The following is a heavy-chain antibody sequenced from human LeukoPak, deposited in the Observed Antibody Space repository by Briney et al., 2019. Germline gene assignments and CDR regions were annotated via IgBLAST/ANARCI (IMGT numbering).Heavy chain of an antibody. J-gene: IGHJ4*02. D-gene: IGHD6-13*01. CDR2: ISSSSIYI. V-gene: IGHV3-21*01. CDR1: GFTFGTYN. CDR3: ARDWGSWDFDF. Sequence: GGSLRLSCAASGFTFGTYNINWVRQAPGKGLEWVSSISSSSIYIYYADSVKGRFTISRDNAKNSLYLQMNSLRAEDTAVYFCARDWGSWDFDFWGQGTLVTVSS.